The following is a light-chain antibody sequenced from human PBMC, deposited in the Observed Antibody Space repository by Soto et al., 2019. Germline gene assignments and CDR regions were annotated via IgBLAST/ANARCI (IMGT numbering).Light chain of an antibody. CDR2: KAS. Sequence: DVVMTQSPLSLPVTLGQPASISCRSSQSLVYSDGIAYLSWFQQRPGQSPRRLIYKASNRDSGVPDRLSGSGSGTDFTLQIDRVEAEDFGIYYCMQGTRWTPTLGRGTRVEIK. CDR3: MQGTRWTPT. V-gene: IGKV2-30*01. CDR1: QSLVYSDGIAY. J-gene: IGKJ1*01.